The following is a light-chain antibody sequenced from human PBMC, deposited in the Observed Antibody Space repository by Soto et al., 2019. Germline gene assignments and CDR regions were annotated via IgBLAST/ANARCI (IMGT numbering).Light chain of an antibody. CDR3: ISYAGSDTYV. V-gene: IGLV2-8*01. Sequence: QSVLTQPPSASGSPGQSVTISCTGTSSDVGAYNYVSWYQQHPAKAPKPMIYDVNKRPSGVPDRFSGSKSGNTASLTVSGLQADDEADYYCISYAGSDTYVFGTETKVTVL. CDR2: DVN. CDR1: SSDVGAYNY. J-gene: IGLJ1*01.